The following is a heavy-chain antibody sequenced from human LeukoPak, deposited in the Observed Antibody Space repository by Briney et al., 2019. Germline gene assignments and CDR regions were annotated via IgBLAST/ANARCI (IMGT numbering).Heavy chain of an antibody. D-gene: IGHD5-18*01. Sequence: ASVKVSFKASGGTFIIYAISWVRQAPGQGVEWMGGIIPIFGTANYAQKFQGRVTITAEKSTSTAYMELSSLRSEDTAVYYCARDWESGYSYGYAFDIWGQGTMVTVSS. CDR2: IIPIFGTA. V-gene: IGHV1-69*06. J-gene: IGHJ3*02. CDR3: ARDWESGYSYGYAFDI. CDR1: GGTFIIYA.